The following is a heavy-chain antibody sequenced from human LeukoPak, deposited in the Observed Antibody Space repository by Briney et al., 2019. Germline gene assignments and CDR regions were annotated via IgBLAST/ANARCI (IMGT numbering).Heavy chain of an antibody. J-gene: IGHJ4*02. CDR1: GGSFSGYY. V-gene: IGHV4-34*01. CDR3: ARTDYVWGSSLDY. Sequence: SSETLSLTSAVYGGSFSGYYWSWIRQPPGKGLEWIGEINHSGSTNYNPSLKSRVTISVDTSKNQFSLKLSSVTAADTAVYYCARTDYVWGSSLDYWGQGTLVTVSS. D-gene: IGHD3-16*01. CDR2: INHSGST.